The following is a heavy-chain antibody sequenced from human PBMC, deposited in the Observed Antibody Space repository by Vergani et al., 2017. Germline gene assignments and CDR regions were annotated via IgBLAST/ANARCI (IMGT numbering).Heavy chain of an antibody. Sequence: EVQLVESGGVVVQPGGSLRLSCAASGFTFDDYTMHWVRQAPGKGLEWVSLISWDGGSTYYADSVKGRFTISRDNSKNSLYLQMNSLRTEDTALYYCAKSPLGDDYYYHXMDVWGKGTTVTVSS. CDR1: GFTFDDYT. V-gene: IGHV3-43*01. CDR2: ISWDGGST. CDR3: AKSPLGDDYYYHXMDV. J-gene: IGHJ6*03.